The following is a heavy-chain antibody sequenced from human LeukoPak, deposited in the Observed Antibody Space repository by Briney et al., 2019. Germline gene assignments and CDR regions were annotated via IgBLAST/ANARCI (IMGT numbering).Heavy chain of an antibody. CDR2: INPNSGNT. Sequence: ASVKVSCKASGYIFSDYDINWVRQATGQGLEWMAWINPNSGNTNYAQKLQGRVTMTTDTSTSTAYMELRSLRSDDTAVYYCARDFDYYGSGSYYPGGYWGQGTLVTVSS. V-gene: IGHV1-18*01. CDR1: GYIFSDYD. J-gene: IGHJ4*02. CDR3: ARDFDYYGSGSYYPGGY. D-gene: IGHD3-10*01.